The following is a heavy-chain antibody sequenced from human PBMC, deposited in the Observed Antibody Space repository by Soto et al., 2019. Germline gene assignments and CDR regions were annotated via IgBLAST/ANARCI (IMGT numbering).Heavy chain of an antibody. D-gene: IGHD6-19*01. V-gene: IGHV4-59*01. Sequence: PSETLSLTCTVSGGSISSYYWSWIRQPPGKGLEWIGYVSNSGTTNYYPSLKSRVTISLDTSKNQFSLKVSSVTAADTAVYYCARDPPGSGPNFDYWGQGTLVTVSS. CDR2: VSNSGTT. CDR1: GGSISSYY. CDR3: ARDPPGSGPNFDY. J-gene: IGHJ4*02.